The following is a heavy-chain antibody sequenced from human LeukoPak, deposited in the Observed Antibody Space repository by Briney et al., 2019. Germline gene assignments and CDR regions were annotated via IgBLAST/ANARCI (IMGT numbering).Heavy chain of an antibody. Sequence: ETLSLTCAVYGGSFSGYYWSWVRQAPGKGLEWVSGINWNGGSTGYADSVKGRFTISRDNAKNSLYLQMNSLRAEDTALYYCARGFLAVAGNFDYWGQGTLVTVSS. D-gene: IGHD6-19*01. CDR1: GGSFSGYY. CDR2: INWNGGST. V-gene: IGHV3-20*04. J-gene: IGHJ4*02. CDR3: ARGFLAVAGNFDY.